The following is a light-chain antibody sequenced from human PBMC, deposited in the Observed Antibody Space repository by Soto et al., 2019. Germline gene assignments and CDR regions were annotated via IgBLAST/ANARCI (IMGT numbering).Light chain of an antibody. Sequence: QPVLTQSPSASASLGASVKLTCTLSSGHSNYAIAWHQQQPEKGPRYLMKVNSGGSHIKGDGIPDRFLGSSSGAERYLFISSLQSEDEADYYCQTWGTGSAIVVFGGGTKLTVL. J-gene: IGLJ7*01. CDR2: VNSGGSH. CDR3: QTWGTGSAIVV. CDR1: SGHSNYA. V-gene: IGLV4-69*01.